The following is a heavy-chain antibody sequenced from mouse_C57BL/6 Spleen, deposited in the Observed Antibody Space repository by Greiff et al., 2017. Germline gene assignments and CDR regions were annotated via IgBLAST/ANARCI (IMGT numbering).Heavy chain of an antibody. CDR1: GEAGRREG. D-gene: IGHD2-4*01. CDR3: ARQGDYGPGYPMDY. J-gene: IGHJ4*01. Sequence: VQRQQSGAERGKKGAGGKSAGKASGEAGRREGRNGGKERPGKGIEWSGQIEAGEGETKEHGKCKGKATLTADKSSSTAYMQLSSLTSEDSAVYFCARQGDYGPGYPMDYWGQGTSVTVSS. V-gene: IGHV1-80*01. CDR2: IEAGEGET.